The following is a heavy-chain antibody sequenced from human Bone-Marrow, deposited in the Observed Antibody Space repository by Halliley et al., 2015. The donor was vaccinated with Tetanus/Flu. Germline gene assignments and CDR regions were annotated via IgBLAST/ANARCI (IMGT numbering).Heavy chain of an antibody. J-gene: IGHJ6*02. Sequence: SLRLSCTASGLTFGSFAMSWVRQAPGKGLEWVSAITGSGGSTLYAGSVKGRLTISRDNSKNTLYLQMNSLTAEDTAVYYCAKYMAVTAPFYGMDVWGQGTTVTVSS. CDR2: ITGSGGST. CDR1: GLTFGSFA. D-gene: IGHD2-21*02. CDR3: AKYMAVTAPFYGMDV. V-gene: IGHV3-23*01.